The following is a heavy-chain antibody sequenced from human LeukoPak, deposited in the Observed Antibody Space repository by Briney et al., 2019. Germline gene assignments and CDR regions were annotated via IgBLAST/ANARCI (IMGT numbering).Heavy chain of an antibody. J-gene: IGHJ4*02. CDR2: ISGSGGST. CDR3: AKQNPEWELRGYYFDY. Sequence: GGSLRLSCAASGFTFSSYAMSWVRQAPGKGLEWVSAISGSGGSTYYADSVKGRFTISRDNSKSTLYLQMNSLRAEDTAVYYCAKQNPEWELRGYYFDYWGQGTLVAVSS. CDR1: GFTFSSYA. V-gene: IGHV3-23*01. D-gene: IGHD1-26*01.